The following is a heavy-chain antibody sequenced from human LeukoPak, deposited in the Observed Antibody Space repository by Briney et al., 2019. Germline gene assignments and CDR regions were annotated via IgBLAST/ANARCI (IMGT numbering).Heavy chain of an antibody. V-gene: IGHV4-59*01. CDR3: ARGWTPNHHTAMAY. D-gene: IGHD5-18*01. J-gene: IGHJ4*02. Sequence: PSETLSLTCTVSGGSSSSYYWSWIRQPPGKGLEWIGYIFYSGSTNYNPSLKSRVTVSVDMSKNQFSLRLSSVTAADTAVYYCARGWTPNHHTAMAYWGQGTLVTVFS. CDR2: IFYSGST. CDR1: GGSSSSYY.